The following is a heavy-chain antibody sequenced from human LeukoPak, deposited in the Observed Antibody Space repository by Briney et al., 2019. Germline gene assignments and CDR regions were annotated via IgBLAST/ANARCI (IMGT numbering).Heavy chain of an antibody. D-gene: IGHD4-17*01. CDR1: GGSISSYY. V-gene: IGHV4-59*08. J-gene: IGHJ6*02. Sequence: SETLSLTCTVSGGSISSYYWSWIRQPPGKGLEWIGYIYYSGSTNYNPSLKSRVTISVDTSKNQFSLKLSSVTAADTAAYYCARLGGYGDYYYGMDVWGQGTTVTVSS. CDR2: IYYSGST. CDR3: ARLGGYGDYYYGMDV.